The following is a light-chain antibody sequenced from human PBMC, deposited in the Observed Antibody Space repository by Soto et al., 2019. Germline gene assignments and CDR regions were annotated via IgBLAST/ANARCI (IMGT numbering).Light chain of an antibody. J-gene: IGKJ1*01. V-gene: IGKV3-20*01. CDR2: GAS. Sequence: EIVLTQSPGTLSLSPGERATLSCRASQSVSSNYLAWYQQKPGQAPRLVIYGASSRATGIPDRFSGSGSGTDFTLTISRLEPEDFAVYYCQQYSSSPQTFGQGTKVEIK. CDR3: QQYSSSPQT. CDR1: QSVSSNY.